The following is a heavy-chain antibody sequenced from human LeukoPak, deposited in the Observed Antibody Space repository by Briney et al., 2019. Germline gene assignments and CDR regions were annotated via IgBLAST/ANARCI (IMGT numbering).Heavy chain of an antibody. CDR3: ARTPRGYSYGYPGGYGMDV. J-gene: IGHJ6*02. CDR1: GYTFTSYA. V-gene: IGHV7-4-1*02. D-gene: IGHD5-18*01. CDR2: INTNTGNP. Sequence: ASVKVSCKASGYTFTSYAMNWVRQAPGRGLEWMGWINTNTGNPTYAQGFTGRFVFSLDTSVSTAYLQISSLKAEDTAVYYCARTPRGYSYGYPGGYGMDVWGQGTTVTVSS.